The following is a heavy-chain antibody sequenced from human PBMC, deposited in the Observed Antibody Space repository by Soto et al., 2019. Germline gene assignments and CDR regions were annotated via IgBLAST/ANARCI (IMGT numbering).Heavy chain of an antibody. V-gene: IGHV3-23*01. Sequence: GGSLRLSCAASGFTFSNYAMSWVRQAPGKGLEWVSAISGGDGTTYYADSVRGRFTISRDDSQNTLYVQMNSLRAEDTALYYCAKDYGDNPFDYWGQGTLVTGLL. D-gene: IGHD4-17*01. CDR1: GFTFSNYA. CDR3: AKDYGDNPFDY. CDR2: ISGGDGTT. J-gene: IGHJ4*02.